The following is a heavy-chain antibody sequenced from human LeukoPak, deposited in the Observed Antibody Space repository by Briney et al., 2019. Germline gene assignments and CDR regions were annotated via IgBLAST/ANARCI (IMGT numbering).Heavy chain of an antibody. CDR1: GFTFSTYW. V-gene: IGHV3-7*01. J-gene: IGHJ4*02. CDR3: ATDRDNSDWQKRFDS. CDR2: INQDASEI. D-gene: IGHD2-21*02. Sequence: GGSLRLSCAASGFTFSTYWMNWYRQAPGKGLEWVGNINQDASEINYVASVRGRFTISRDNAKNSLHLQMNSLRAEDTAVYYCATDRDNSDWQKRFDSWGQGTLVTVSS.